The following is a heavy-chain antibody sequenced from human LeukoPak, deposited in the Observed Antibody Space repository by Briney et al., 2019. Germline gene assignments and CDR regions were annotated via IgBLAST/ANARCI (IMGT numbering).Heavy chain of an antibody. CDR3: ARGIYSGYDYARPRPYYFDY. D-gene: IGHD5-12*01. Sequence: NASETLSLTCAVSGYSISSGYYWGWIRQPPGKGLEWIGEINHSGSTNYNPSLKSRVTISVDTSKNQFSLKLSSVTAADTAVYYCARGIYSGYDYARPRPYYFDYWGQGTLVTVSS. CDR1: GYSISSGYY. CDR2: INHSGST. J-gene: IGHJ4*02. V-gene: IGHV4-38-2*01.